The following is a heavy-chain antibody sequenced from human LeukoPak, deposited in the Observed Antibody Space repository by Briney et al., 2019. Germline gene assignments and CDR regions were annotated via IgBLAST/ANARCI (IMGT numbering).Heavy chain of an antibody. Sequence: HAGGSLRLSCAASGFTFSSYAMSWVRQAPGKGLEWVSAVPGPADSTFYADSVKGRFTISRDNSKNNLYLQMNSLRAEDTAIHYCVKDGFDGIIWGQGTLVTVSS. CDR2: VPGPADST. V-gene: IGHV3-23*01. CDR1: GFTFSSYA. D-gene: IGHD5-24*01. J-gene: IGHJ4*02. CDR3: VKDGFDGII.